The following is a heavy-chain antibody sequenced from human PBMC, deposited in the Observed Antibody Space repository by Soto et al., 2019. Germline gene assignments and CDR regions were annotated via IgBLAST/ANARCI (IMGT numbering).Heavy chain of an antibody. Sequence: EMQLVESGGGLVQPGRSLRLSCAASGFTFDDYAMHWVRQAPGKGLEWVSGISWGSSTIVYADSVKGRFTISRDNAKNSLYLQMNGLRAEDTALYYCAKGDPAYGDSVYFDYWGQGTLVTVSS. V-gene: IGHV3-9*01. CDR2: ISWGSSTI. CDR1: GFTFDDYA. J-gene: IGHJ4*02. CDR3: AKGDPAYGDSVYFDY. D-gene: IGHD4-17*01.